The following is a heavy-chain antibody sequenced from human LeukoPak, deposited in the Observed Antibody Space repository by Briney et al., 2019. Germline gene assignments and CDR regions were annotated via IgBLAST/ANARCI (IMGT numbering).Heavy chain of an antibody. CDR3: AIDPNWGTHS. CDR1: GFTLTNYA. CDR2: ISYAGTNK. J-gene: IGHJ4*02. D-gene: IGHD7-27*01. V-gene: IGHV3-30-3*01. Sequence: GGSLRLSCVVSGFTLTNYALHWVRQAPGKGLEWVAVISYAGTNKYYADSVKGRFTISRDISKNTVYLHMDSLRDEDTAVYYCAIDPNWGTHSWGQGVLVTVSS.